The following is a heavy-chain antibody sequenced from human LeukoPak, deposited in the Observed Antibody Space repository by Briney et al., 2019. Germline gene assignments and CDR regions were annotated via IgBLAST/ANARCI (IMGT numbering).Heavy chain of an antibody. CDR3: ASPPTRECSSISCPLSY. J-gene: IGHJ4*02. Sequence: GESLKISCQGSGYSFTTYWIAWVRPMPGKGLEWMGIIYPGGSDTRYSPSFQGQVTISVDKSVSAAYLQWSSLKASDTAMYYCASPPTRECSSISCPLSYWGQGTLVTVSS. CDR2: IYPGGSDT. D-gene: IGHD2-2*01. CDR1: GYSFTTYW. V-gene: IGHV5-51*01.